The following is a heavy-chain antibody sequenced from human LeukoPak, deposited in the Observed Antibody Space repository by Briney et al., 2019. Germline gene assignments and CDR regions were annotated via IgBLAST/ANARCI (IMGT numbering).Heavy chain of an antibody. J-gene: IGHJ4*02. D-gene: IGHD2-8*01. CDR2: INPNSGGP. CDR1: GYTFTGYF. CDR3: ARSRGYCTNGVCYREFDY. V-gene: IGHV1-2*02. Sequence: AASVKVSCKASGYTFTGYFMHWVRQDPGQGLEWMGWINPNSGGPNYAQKFQGRVTMTRDTSISTAYMDLSGLRSDDTAVYYCARSRGYCTNGVCYREFDYWGQGTLVTVSS.